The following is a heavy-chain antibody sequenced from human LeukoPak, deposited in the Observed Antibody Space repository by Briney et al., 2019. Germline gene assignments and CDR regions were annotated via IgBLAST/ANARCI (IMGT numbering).Heavy chain of an antibody. CDR3: ARTVAGPEVNFDL. CDR2: IYPGDSDT. J-gene: IGHJ2*01. CDR1: GYSFTSYW. D-gene: IGHD6-19*01. Sequence: GESLKISCKGSGYSFTSYWIGWVRQMPGKGLEWMGIIYPGDSDTRYSPSFQGQVTISADKSISTAYPQWSSLKASDTAMYYCARTVAGPEVNFDLWGRGTLVTVSS. V-gene: IGHV5-51*03.